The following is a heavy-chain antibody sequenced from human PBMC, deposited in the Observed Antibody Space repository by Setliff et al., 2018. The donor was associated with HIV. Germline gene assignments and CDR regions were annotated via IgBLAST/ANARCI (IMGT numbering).Heavy chain of an antibody. J-gene: IGHJ5*01. Sequence: PSETLSLTCTVSGASIDRFFWSWIRQPPGKGLEWIGNVFFSGVATYNPSLKSRVTVSIQTSRSQFSLTLRSVTAADTATYYCARVLSSGYAGPFDSWGQGTLVTVSS. CDR2: VFFSGVA. D-gene: IGHD3-22*01. CDR1: GASIDRFF. CDR3: ARVLSSGYAGPFDS. V-gene: IGHV4-59*01.